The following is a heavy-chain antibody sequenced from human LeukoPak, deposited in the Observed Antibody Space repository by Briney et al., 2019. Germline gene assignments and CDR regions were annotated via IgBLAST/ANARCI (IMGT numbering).Heavy chain of an antibody. CDR3: ASWGTVSDTIDY. CDR1: GFTFTNYA. CDR2: ISGSGGST. J-gene: IGHJ4*02. D-gene: IGHD6-19*01. Sequence: GGSLRLSCAASGFTFTNYAMSWVRQAPGKGLEWVSGISGSGGSTYYADSVKGRFTISRDNSKNTLYLQMNSLRAEDTAVYYCASWGTVSDTIDYWGQGTLVTVSS. V-gene: IGHV3-23*01.